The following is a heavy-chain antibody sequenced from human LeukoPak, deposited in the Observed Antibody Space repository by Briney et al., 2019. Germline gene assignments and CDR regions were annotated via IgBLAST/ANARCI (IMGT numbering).Heavy chain of an antibody. V-gene: IGHV1-46*03. CDR1: GYTFTRYY. Sequence: ASVKVSCKASGYTFTRYYMNWVRQAPGQGLEWMGIINPSGGSTNYAQKFQGRVTMTRDTSTSTVYMELSSLRSEDTAVYYCACVVRGAFDIWGQGTLVTVSS. CDR2: INPSGGST. CDR3: ACVVRGAFDI. J-gene: IGHJ3*02. D-gene: IGHD2-21*01.